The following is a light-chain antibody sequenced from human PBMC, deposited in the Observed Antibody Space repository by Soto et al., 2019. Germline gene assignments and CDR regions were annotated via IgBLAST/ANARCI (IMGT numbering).Light chain of an antibody. J-gene: IGLJ1*01. V-gene: IGLV2-14*01. CDR1: NSDVNY. CDR3: RSTTSSNTFV. Sequence: QSALTQPASVSGAPGQSITISCTGTNSDVNYVSWHQQHPGKAPKLMIYEVINRSSGVSTRFSGSKSGNTASLTISGLQAEDVADYYCRSTTSSNTFVFGTGTKVTV. CDR2: EVI.